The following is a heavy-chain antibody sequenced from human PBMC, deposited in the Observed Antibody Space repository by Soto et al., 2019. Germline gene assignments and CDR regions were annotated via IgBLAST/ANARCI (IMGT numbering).Heavy chain of an antibody. D-gene: IGHD6-13*01. J-gene: IGHJ6*02. Sequence: GESLKISCKGSGYSFTSYWIGWVRQMPGKGLEWMGIIYPGDSDTRYSPSFQGQVTISAGKSISTAYLQWSSLKASDTAMYYCARTSAAGKYYYGMDAWGQGTTVTVSS. CDR3: ARTSAAGKYYYGMDA. CDR2: IYPGDSDT. CDR1: GYSFTSYW. V-gene: IGHV5-51*01.